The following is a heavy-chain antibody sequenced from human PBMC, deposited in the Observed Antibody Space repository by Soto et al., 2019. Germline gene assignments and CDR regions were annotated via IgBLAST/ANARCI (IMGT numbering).Heavy chain of an antibody. CDR2: IDGGKT. D-gene: IGHD1-26*01. J-gene: IGHJ4*02. CDR1: GFTFNNAR. Sequence: EVQLVESGGALVEPGGSLRLSCAASGFTFNNARMSWVRQAPGKGLDWVGRIDGGKTDFAAPVEGRFTFTRDDSRNTLFLQINSLKPEATGVYYCTSNAAAKVGTVMYWGQGTLVTVSS. CDR3: TSNAAAKVGTVMY. V-gene: IGHV3-15*02.